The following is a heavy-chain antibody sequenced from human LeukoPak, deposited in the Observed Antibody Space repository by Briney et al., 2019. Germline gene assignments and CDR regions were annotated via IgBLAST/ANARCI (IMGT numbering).Heavy chain of an antibody. D-gene: IGHD3-10*01. CDR2: IYYSGST. J-gene: IGHJ4*02. Sequence: SETLSLTCTVSGGSISSGGYYWSWIRQHPGKGLEWIGYIYYSGSTYYNPSLKSRVTISVDTSKNQFSLKLSSVTAADTAVYYCAREEGGGMVGGFFTDQYFDYWGQGTLVTVSS. CDR3: AREEGGGMVGGFFTDQYFDY. V-gene: IGHV4-31*03. CDR1: GGSISSGGYY.